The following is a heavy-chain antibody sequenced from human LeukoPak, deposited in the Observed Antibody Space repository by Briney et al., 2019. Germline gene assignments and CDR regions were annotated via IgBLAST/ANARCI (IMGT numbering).Heavy chain of an antibody. CDR2: IIPIFGTA. J-gene: IGHJ4*02. CDR1: GYTFTSYY. Sequence: SVKVSCKASGYTFTSYYMHWVRQAPGQGLEWMGGIIPIFGTANYAQKFQGRVTITADESTSTAYMELSSLRSEDTAVYYCARDGYSYGDWGQGTLVTVSS. D-gene: IGHD5-18*01. V-gene: IGHV1-69*13. CDR3: ARDGYSYGD.